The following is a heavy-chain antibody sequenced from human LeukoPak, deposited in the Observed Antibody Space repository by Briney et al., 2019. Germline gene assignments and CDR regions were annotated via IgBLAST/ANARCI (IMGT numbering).Heavy chain of an antibody. CDR3: ASFTNSGYDS. CDR2: IYYSGST. CDR1: GGSISSYY. D-gene: IGHD5-12*01. Sequence: SETLSLTCTVSGGSISSYYWSWIRQPPGKGLEWIGYIYYSGSTNYNPSLKSRVTISVDTSKNQFSLELSSVTAADTAVYYCASFTNSGYDSWGQGTLVTVSS. V-gene: IGHV4-59*01. J-gene: IGHJ5*02.